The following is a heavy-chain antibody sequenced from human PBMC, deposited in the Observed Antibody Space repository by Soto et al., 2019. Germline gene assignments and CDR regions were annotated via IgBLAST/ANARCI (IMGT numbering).Heavy chain of an antibody. D-gene: IGHD6-19*01. CDR3: ARDLGGWPDY. J-gene: IGHJ4*02. CDR1: GYTFTSYA. CDR2: INACNGNT. V-gene: IGHV1-3*01. Sequence: QVQLVQSGAEVKKPGASVKVSCKASGYTFTSYAIHWVRQAPGQRLEWMGWINACNGNTKYSQKFQDRVTITRDTSASTAYMELSSLRSEYTAVYYCARDLGGWPDYWGQGTLVTVSS.